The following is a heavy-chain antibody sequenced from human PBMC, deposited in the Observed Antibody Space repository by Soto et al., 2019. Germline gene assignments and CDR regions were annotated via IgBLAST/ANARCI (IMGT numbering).Heavy chain of an antibody. J-gene: IGHJ3*02. D-gene: IGHD4-4*01. CDR2: ISSSGSSM. V-gene: IGHV3-11*01. Sequence: QGQLVESGGGLVKPGGSLRLTCAASGFTFSDYYMSWIRQAPGKGLEWVSYISSSGSSMYYADSVKGRFTTSGDNAENPLYLQLTSLRVEDTALYYCATYSNDAFDIWGQGTMVTVSS. CDR1: GFTFSDYY. CDR3: ATYSNDAFDI.